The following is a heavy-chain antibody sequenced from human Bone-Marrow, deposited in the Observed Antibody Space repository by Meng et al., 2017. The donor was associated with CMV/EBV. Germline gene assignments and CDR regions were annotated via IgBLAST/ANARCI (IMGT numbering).Heavy chain of an antibody. CDR1: GGSFSGYY. J-gene: IGHJ4*02. D-gene: IGHD5-18*01. Sequence: SETLSLTCAVYGGSFSGYYWSWIRQPPGKGLEWIGEINHSGSTNYNPSLKSRVTISVDTSKNQFSLKLSSVTAADTAVYYCARVGVDTAMGHFDYWGQGTLVTVSS. CDR2: INHSGST. V-gene: IGHV4-34*01. CDR3: ARVGVDTAMGHFDY.